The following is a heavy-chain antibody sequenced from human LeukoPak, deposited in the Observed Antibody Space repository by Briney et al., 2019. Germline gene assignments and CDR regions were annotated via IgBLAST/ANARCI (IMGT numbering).Heavy chain of an antibody. Sequence: GGSLRLSCAASGFTFSGSAMHWVRQASGKGLEWVGRIRSKANSYATAYAASVKGRFTISRDDSKNTAYLQMNSLKTEDTAVYYCTRPFSSYGMDVWGQGTTVTVSS. V-gene: IGHV3-73*01. J-gene: IGHJ6*02. CDR3: TRPFSSYGMDV. CDR1: GFTFSGSA. CDR2: IRSKANSYAT.